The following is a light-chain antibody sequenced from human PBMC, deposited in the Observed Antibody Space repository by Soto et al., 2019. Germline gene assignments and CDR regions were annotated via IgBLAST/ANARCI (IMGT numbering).Light chain of an antibody. CDR1: QNLRSS. Sequence: VMTQSPATLSVSPGERATLSCRASQNLRSSLAWHQQKPGQAPRLLIYGASTRATGIPARFSGSGSGTEFTLTISSLQSEDFAVYFCQQYNIWPQTFGQGTKVDIK. V-gene: IGKV3-15*01. CDR3: QQYNIWPQT. J-gene: IGKJ1*01. CDR2: GAS.